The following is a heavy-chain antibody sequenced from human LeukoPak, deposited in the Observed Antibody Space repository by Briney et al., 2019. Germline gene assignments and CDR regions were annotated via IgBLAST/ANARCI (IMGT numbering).Heavy chain of an antibody. CDR1: GGSISSSSYY. Sequence: SETLSLTCTVSGGSISSSSYYWGWIRQPPGKGLEWIGSIYYSGSTYYNPSLKSRVTISVDPSKNQFSLKLSSVTAADTAVYYCARDRPGIAAAVPRWYFDLWGRGTLVTVSS. D-gene: IGHD6-13*01. CDR2: IYYSGST. V-gene: IGHV4-39*07. J-gene: IGHJ2*01. CDR3: ARDRPGIAAAVPRWYFDL.